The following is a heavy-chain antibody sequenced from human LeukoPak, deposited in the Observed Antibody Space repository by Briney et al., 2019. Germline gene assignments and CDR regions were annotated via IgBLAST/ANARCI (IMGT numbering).Heavy chain of an antibody. D-gene: IGHD3-3*01. Sequence: GGSLRLSCAASGFTFSNYWVSWVRQAPGKGLEWVANIKQDGSEKYYVDSVKGQFTISRDNAKNSLYLQMNNLRAEDTAVYYCARDYDFWSGYYPLFDYWGQGSIVTVSS. CDR3: ARDYDFWSGYYPLFDY. CDR2: IKQDGSEK. CDR1: GFTFSNYW. V-gene: IGHV3-7*01. J-gene: IGHJ4*02.